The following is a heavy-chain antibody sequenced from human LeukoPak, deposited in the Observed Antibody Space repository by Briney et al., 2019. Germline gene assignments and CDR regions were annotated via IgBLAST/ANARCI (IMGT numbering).Heavy chain of an antibody. Sequence: SETLSLTCTVSGGSISSGSYYWSWIRQPAGTGLEWIGRIYTSGSTNYNPSLKSRVTISVDTSKNQFSLKLSSVTTADTAVYYCARVDSGWYSRQGYIVDPWGQGTLVTVSS. CDR3: ARVDSGWYSRQGYIVDP. CDR2: IYTSGST. CDR1: GGSISSGSYY. D-gene: IGHD6-19*01. J-gene: IGHJ5*02. V-gene: IGHV4-61*02.